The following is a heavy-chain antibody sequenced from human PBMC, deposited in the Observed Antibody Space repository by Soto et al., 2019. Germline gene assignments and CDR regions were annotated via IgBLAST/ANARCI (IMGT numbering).Heavy chain of an antibody. D-gene: IGHD2-15*01. CDR2: IDHTGAT. CDR1: SGSFNGYY. CDR3: GSVGSRLT. Sequence: PSETLSLTCAVYSGSFNGYYWSWIRQSPRKGLEWIGEIDHTGATKYNPSLKSRVSISVDASKKQISLKVISVTAADTAVYYCGSVGSRLTWGQGTLVTVSS. J-gene: IGHJ4*02. V-gene: IGHV4-34*01.